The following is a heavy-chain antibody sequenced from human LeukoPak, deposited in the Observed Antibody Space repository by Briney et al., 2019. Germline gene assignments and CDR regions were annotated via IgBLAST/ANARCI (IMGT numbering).Heavy chain of an antibody. Sequence: PGGSLRLSSAASGFTFSSYAMSWVRQAPGKGQEWVSAISGSGGSTYYADSVKGRFTISRDNSKNTLYLQMNSLRAEDTAVYYCAKDEVTVFGTGYWGQGTLVTVSS. CDR2: ISGSGGST. V-gene: IGHV3-23*01. D-gene: IGHD3-3*01. CDR1: GFTFSSYA. CDR3: AKDEVTVFGTGY. J-gene: IGHJ4*02.